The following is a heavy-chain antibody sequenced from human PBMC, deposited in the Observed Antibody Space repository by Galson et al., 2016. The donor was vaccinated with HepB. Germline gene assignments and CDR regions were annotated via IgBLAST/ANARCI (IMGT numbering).Heavy chain of an antibody. Sequence: SLRLSCAASGFIFSDYDMSWIRQAPGKGLEWVSYISSSGSTIYYAAPVEARFTISRDNAKNSLYLQMNRLRAEDTAVYYCAGSVGSTDYYDSGGYFISWYFELWGRGTLVTVSS. D-gene: IGHD3-22*01. CDR3: AGSVGSTDYYDSGGYFISWYFEL. CDR1: GFIFSDYD. J-gene: IGHJ2*01. V-gene: IGHV3-11*01. CDR2: ISSSGSTI.